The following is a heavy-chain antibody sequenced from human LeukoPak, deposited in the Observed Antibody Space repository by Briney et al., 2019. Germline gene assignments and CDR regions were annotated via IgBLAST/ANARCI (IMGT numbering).Heavy chain of an antibody. V-gene: IGHV3-7*03. CDR2: IKQDGSEK. J-gene: IGHJ6*02. CDR3: AKDLAYYDSSGYYSLYYYYGMDV. D-gene: IGHD3-22*01. Sequence: SGGSLRLSCAASGFTFSSYWMSWVRQAPGKGLEWVANIKQDGSEKYYVDSVKGRFTISRDNSKNTLYLQMNSLRAEDMAVYYCAKDLAYYDSSGYYSLYYYYGMDVWGQGTTVTVSS. CDR1: GFTFSSYW.